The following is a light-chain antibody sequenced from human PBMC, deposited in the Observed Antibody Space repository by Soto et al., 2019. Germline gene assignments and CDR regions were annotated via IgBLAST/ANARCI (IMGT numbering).Light chain of an antibody. J-gene: IGKJ5*01. CDR2: DAS. CDR3: QQRSSWPIT. Sequence: EIVLTQSPATLSLSPGEIANLSFSASQSVSRYLAFYQQKPGQAPRLLIYDASNRATGIPARFSGSGSGTDFTLTISSLEPEDFAVYYCQQRSSWPITFGQGTRLEIK. V-gene: IGKV3-11*01. CDR1: QSVSRY.